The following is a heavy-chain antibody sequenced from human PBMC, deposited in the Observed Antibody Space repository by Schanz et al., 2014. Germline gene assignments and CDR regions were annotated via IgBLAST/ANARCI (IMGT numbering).Heavy chain of an antibody. CDR2: IKSDGSST. CDR1: GFTFSSYC. D-gene: IGHD3-22*01. J-gene: IGHJ5*02. Sequence: EVQLVESGGGLVQPGGSLRLSCAASGFTFSSYCMHWVRQVPGKGLVWVSRIKSDGSSTSYADSVKGRFTISRDNAKSTKYLQMNSLRAESTAVYDCARPALWLEGNCFDPWGQGTLVTVSS. CDR3: ARPALWLEGNCFDP. V-gene: IGHV3-74*01.